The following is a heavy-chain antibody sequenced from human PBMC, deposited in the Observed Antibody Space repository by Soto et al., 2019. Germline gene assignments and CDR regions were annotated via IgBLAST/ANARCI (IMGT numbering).Heavy chain of an antibody. D-gene: IGHD6-13*01. CDR2: INPSGGST. CDR1: GYTFTSYY. V-gene: IGHV1-46*01. CDR3: ARDAAAAGLDY. J-gene: IGHJ4*02. Sequence: ASVKDSCKASGYTFTSYYMHWVRQAPGQGLEWMGIINPSGGSTSYAQKFQGRVTMTRDTSTSTVYMELSSLRSEDTAVYYCARDAAAAGLDYWGQGTLVTVSS.